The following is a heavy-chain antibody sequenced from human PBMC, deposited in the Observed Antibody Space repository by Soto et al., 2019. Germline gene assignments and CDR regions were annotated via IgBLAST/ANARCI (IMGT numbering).Heavy chain of an antibody. CDR3: AREFRVVPAARGYYYYYMDV. CDR2: ISGSGGST. CDR1: GFTFSSYA. D-gene: IGHD2-2*01. V-gene: IGHV3-23*01. J-gene: IGHJ6*03. Sequence: GGSLRLSCAASGFTFSSYAMSWVRQAPGKGLEWVSAISGSGGSTYYADSVKGRFTISRDNSKNTLYLQMNSLRAEDTAVYYRAREFRVVPAARGYYYYYMDVWGKGTTVTVSS.